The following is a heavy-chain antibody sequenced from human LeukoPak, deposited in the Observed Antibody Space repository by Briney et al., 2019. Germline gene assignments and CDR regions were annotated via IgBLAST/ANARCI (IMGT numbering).Heavy chain of an antibody. CDR3: ARGGDYGDYRYGVDY. J-gene: IGHJ4*02. CDR1: GGSFSGYY. Sequence: SETLSLTCAVYGGSFSGYYWSWIRQPPGKGLEWIGEINHSGSTNYNPSLKSRVTISVDTSKNQFSLKLSSVAAADTAVYYWARGGDYGDYRYGVDYWGQGTLVTVSS. V-gene: IGHV4-34*01. CDR2: INHSGST. D-gene: IGHD4-17*01.